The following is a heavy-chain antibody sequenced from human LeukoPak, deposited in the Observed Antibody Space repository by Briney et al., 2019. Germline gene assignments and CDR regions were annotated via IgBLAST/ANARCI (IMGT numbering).Heavy chain of an antibody. J-gene: IGHJ4*02. CDR1: GYSVTELS. D-gene: IGHD3-3*01. Sequence: ASVRVSCKDSGYSVTELSMQWVRQAPGKGLECLGGFDPEEAKMVYAQKFQGRVTMTEDTSTDTAYMELRGLTSEDTAVYYCATRSGDFWSGYVDWGQGTLVAVSS. CDR2: FDPEEAKM. CDR3: ATRSGDFWSGYVD. V-gene: IGHV1-24*01.